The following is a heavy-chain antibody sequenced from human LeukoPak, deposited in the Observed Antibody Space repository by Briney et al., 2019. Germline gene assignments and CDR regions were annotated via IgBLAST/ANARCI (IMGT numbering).Heavy chain of an antibody. CDR2: LIPMCGTA. CDR1: GGTFSSYA. V-gene: IGHV1-69*05. D-gene: IGHD3-3*01. CDR3: ASTIFGVVSPLDY. J-gene: IGHJ4*02. Sequence: APVKVSCTASGGTFSSYAISWVRQAPGQGLEWMGRLIPMCGTANYAQKFQGRVTITTDESTSTAYMELSSLRSEDTAVYYCASTIFGVVSPLDYWGQGTLVTVSS.